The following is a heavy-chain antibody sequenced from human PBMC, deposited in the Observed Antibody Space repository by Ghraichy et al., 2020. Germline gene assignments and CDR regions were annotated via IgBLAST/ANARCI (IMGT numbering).Heavy chain of an antibody. CDR3: ARGLRVPDSYGMDV. CDR2: ISSSSSTI. V-gene: IGHV3-48*02. Sequence: GEPLNISCAASGFTFSSYSMNWVRQAPGKGLEWVSYISSSSSTIYYADSVKGRFTISRDNAKNSLYLQMNSLRDEDTAVYYCARGLRVPDSYGMDVWGQGTTVTVSS. J-gene: IGHJ6*02. CDR1: GFTFSSYS. D-gene: IGHD1-14*01.